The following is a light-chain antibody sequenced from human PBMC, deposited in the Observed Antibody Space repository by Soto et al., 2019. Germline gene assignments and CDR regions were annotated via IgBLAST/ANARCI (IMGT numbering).Light chain of an antibody. CDR3: SSYTSSTSYV. Sequence: TRPAAVSGSPGQSITISCTGTSSDVGGYNYVSWYQQHPGKAPKLMIYEVSNRPSGVSNRFSGSKSGNTASLTISGLQAEEQADHYCSSYTSSTSYVFGTGTKVTVL. V-gene: IGLV2-14*01. CDR1: SSDVGGYNY. CDR2: EVS. J-gene: IGLJ1*01.